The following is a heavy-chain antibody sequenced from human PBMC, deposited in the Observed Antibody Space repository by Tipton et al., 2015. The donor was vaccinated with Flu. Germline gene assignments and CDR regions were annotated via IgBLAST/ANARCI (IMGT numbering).Heavy chain of an antibody. CDR2: ISHAGST. Sequence: TLSLTCVLSGYSISSGYYWGWIRQPPGKGLEWIGCISHAGSTFHNPSLKSRVILSLDASKNQFSLKLTSVTAADTAVYFCARSTYYYGSGTSDYWGQGTLVTVSS. CDR3: ARSTYYYGSGTSDY. D-gene: IGHD3-10*01. V-gene: IGHV4-38-2*01. CDR1: GYSISSGYY. J-gene: IGHJ4*02.